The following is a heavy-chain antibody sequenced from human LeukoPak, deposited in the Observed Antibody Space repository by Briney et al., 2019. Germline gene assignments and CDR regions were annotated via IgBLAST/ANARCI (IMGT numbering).Heavy chain of an antibody. CDR1: GFTFSSYA. D-gene: IGHD3-22*01. CDR2: ISGSGGST. V-gene: IGHV3-23*01. Sequence: GGSLRLSCAASGFTFSSYAMSWVRQAPGKGLEWVSAISGSGGSTYYADSVKGRFTISRDNSKNTLYLQMNSLRAEDTAVYYCAKNTSITMIVVVITTFGYFQHWGQGTLVNVSS. J-gene: IGHJ1*01. CDR3: AKNTSITMIVVVITTFGYFQH.